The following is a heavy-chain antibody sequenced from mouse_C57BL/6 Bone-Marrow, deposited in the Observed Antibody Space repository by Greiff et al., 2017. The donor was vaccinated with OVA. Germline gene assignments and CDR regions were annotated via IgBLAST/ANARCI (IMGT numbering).Heavy chain of an antibody. Sequence: QVQLKQSGPGLVQPSQSLSITCTVSGFSLTSYGVHWVRQSPGKGLEWLGVIWSGGSTDYNAAFISRLSISKDNSKSQVFFKMNSLQADDTAIYYCARNERVMITTTGYYAMDYWGQGTSVTVSS. CDR3: ARNERVMITTTGYYAMDY. J-gene: IGHJ4*01. CDR2: IWSGGST. D-gene: IGHD2-4*01. CDR1: GFSLTSYG. V-gene: IGHV2-2*01.